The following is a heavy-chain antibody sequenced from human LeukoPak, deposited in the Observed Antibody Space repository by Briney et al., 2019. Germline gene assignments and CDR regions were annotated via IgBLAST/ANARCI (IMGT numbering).Heavy chain of an antibody. V-gene: IGHV3-21*01. CDR3: ASSSSLDY. CDR1: GFTFSSYS. D-gene: IGHD6-6*01. Sequence: KTGGSLRLSCAASGFTFSSYSMNWVRQAPGKGLEWVSSISETGTYIYYADSVKGRFTISRDNAKNSLYLQMNSLRAEDTAVYYCASSSSLDYWGQGTLVTVSS. J-gene: IGHJ4*02. CDR2: ISETGTYI.